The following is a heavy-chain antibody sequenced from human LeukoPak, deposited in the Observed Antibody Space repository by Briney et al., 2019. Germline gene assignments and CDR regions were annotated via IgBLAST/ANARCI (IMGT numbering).Heavy chain of an antibody. D-gene: IGHD3-22*01. CDR1: GNTFTSYY. J-gene: IGHJ1*01. CDR3: ARGSHYYESSGYYVEYFQY. Sequence: ASVKVSCNASGNTFTSYYMHWVRQAPGQGLEWMGIMNPSGGSTSYAQKFQGRVTMTRDTSTSTVYMELSSLRSEDTAVYYCARGSHYYESSGYYVEYFQYWGQGTLVTVSS. CDR2: MNPSGGST. V-gene: IGHV1-46*01.